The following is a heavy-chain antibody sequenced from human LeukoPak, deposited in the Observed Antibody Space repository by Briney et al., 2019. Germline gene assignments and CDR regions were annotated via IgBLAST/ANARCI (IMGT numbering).Heavy chain of an antibody. J-gene: IGHJ4*02. CDR2: VYYDGSNK. V-gene: IGHV3-30*02. Sequence: PGGSLRLSCAASGFTFSNGGLHWVRQAPGKGLEWVAFVYYDGSNKYYADSVRGRFTVSKDNFKHTLYLELSRLRPDDTAVYYCTKGLSKNSFYFDYWGQGTLVTVSS. CDR1: GFTFSNGG. CDR3: TKGLSKNSFYFDY. D-gene: IGHD4-11*01.